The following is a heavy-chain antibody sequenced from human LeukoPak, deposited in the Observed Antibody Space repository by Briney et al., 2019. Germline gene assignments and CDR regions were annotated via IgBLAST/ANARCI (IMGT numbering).Heavy chain of an antibody. Sequence: SETLSLTCTVSGGSISSGGYYWSWIRQHPGKGLEWIGYIYYSGSTYYNPSLKSRVTISVDTSKNQFSLKLSSVTAADTAVYYCARERHNYFDYWGQGTLVTVSS. CDR1: GGSISSGGYY. CDR2: IYYSGST. J-gene: IGHJ4*02. V-gene: IGHV4-31*03. CDR3: ARERHNYFDY.